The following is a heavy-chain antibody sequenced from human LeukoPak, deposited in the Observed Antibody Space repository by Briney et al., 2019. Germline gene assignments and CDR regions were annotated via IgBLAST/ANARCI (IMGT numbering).Heavy chain of an antibody. V-gene: IGHV3-30*01. Sequence: GGSLRLSCAASGFTFSSYAMHWVRQAPGKGLEWVAVISYDGSNKYYADSVKGRFTISRDNSKNTLYLQMNSLRAEDTAVYYCARARDCTNGVCYPPSGCWGQGTLVTVSS. CDR1: GFTFSSYA. D-gene: IGHD2-8*01. J-gene: IGHJ4*02. CDR3: ARARDCTNGVCYPPSGC. CDR2: ISYDGSNK.